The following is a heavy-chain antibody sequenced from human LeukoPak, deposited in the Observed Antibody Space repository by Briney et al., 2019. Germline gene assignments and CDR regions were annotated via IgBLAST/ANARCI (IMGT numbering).Heavy chain of an antibody. CDR2: INPSGGST. D-gene: IGHD3-22*01. Sequence: ASVKVSCKASGYTFTSYYMRWVRQAPGQGLEWMGIINPSGGSTRYAQKVQGRVTMTRDTSTSTVYMELSSLRSEDTAVYYCARSYYHESSDYYFPTDYWGQGTLVTVSS. CDR3: ARSYYHESSDYYFPTDY. V-gene: IGHV1-46*01. CDR1: GYTFTSYY. J-gene: IGHJ4*02.